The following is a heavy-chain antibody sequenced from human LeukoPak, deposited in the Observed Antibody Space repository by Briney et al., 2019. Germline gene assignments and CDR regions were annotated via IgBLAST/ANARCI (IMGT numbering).Heavy chain of an antibody. CDR1: GYSIRNGYN. Sequence: SETLSLTCTVSGYSIRNGYNWGWIRQSPGKRLEWLGSIYQSGSTYDNPSLKSRVTLSIDTSKNQFSLKLSSVTAADTAVYYCARVPAYYYDSSGYYIRSFDYWGQGTLVTVSS. V-gene: IGHV4-38-2*02. D-gene: IGHD3-22*01. CDR2: IYQSGST. CDR3: ARVPAYYYDSSGYYIRSFDY. J-gene: IGHJ4*02.